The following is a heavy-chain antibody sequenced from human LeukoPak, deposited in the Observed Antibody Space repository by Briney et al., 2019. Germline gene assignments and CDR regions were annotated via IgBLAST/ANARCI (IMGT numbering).Heavy chain of an antibody. J-gene: IGHJ6*02. Sequence: SETLSLTCTVSGDSIISSSHYWAWIRQPPGKGLEWIGYIYYSGSTNYNPSLKSRVTISVDTSKNQFSLKLSSVTAADTAVYYCARDNWNYGSSMDVWGQGTTVTVSS. D-gene: IGHD1-7*01. CDR2: IYYSGST. CDR3: ARDNWNYGSSMDV. CDR1: GDSIISSSHY. V-gene: IGHV4-61*01.